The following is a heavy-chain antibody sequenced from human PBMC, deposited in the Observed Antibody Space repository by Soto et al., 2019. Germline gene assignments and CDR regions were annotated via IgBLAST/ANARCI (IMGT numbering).Heavy chain of an antibody. D-gene: IGHD3-10*01. CDR3: ARDRSGSYPPGDGMDV. CDR2: ISSSSSHT. V-gene: IGHV3-21*01. Sequence: GSLRLSCAASVFTCSSFSINWVRQAPGKGPEWVSAISSSSSHTYYADSVKGRFTISRDNAKNSLYLQVNSLRAEDTAVYYCARDRSGSYPPGDGMDVWGPGTTVTVSS. CDR1: VFTCSSFS. J-gene: IGHJ6*02.